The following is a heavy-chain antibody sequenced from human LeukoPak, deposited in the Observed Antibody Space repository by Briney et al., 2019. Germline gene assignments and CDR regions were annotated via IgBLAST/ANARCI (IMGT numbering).Heavy chain of an antibody. D-gene: IGHD3-3*01. V-gene: IGHV1-2*02. CDR1: GYTFSDYY. CDR2: ISPNRIEK. J-gene: IGHJ3*02. Sequence: GASVTVSCKASGYTFSDYYMHWVRQAPAQGLELIGWISPNRIEKVYSQKFQGRVTMTRDTSISTDYMELSRLRSDDTAVYYCARKRGVGVDRNAFDIWGQGTMVTVSS. CDR3: ARKRGVGVDRNAFDI.